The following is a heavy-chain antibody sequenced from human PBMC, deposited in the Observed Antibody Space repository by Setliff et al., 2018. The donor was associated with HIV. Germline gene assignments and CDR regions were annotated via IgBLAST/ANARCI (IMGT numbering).Heavy chain of an antibody. D-gene: IGHD2-21*02. V-gene: IGHV4-61*01. CDR1: GGSVGSGSYY. CDR2: IYYTGST. J-gene: IGHJ6*03. CDR3: TRDLWGDDYYYNNMDV. Sequence: PLETLSLTCTVSGGSVGSGSYYWSWVRQPPGKGLEWIGYIYYTGSTNYNPSLKSRLTISVDTSKNQFSLKLRSVTAADTAVYYCTRDLWGDDYYYNNMDVWGKGTTVTVSS.